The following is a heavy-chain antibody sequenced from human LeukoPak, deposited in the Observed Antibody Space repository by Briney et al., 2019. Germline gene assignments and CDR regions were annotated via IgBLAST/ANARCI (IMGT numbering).Heavy chain of an antibody. CDR3: VRPRGDGDSNYGMDV. V-gene: IGHV5-51*01. D-gene: IGHD4-17*01. CDR1: GYSFTSYW. CDR2: IYPGDSDT. J-gene: IGHJ6*02. Sequence: GESLKISCKGSGYSFTSYWIGWVRQMPGKGLEWMGIIYPGDSDTRYSPSFQGQVTISADKSISTAYLQWSSLKASDTAMYYCVRPRGDGDSNYGMDVWGQGTTVTVSS.